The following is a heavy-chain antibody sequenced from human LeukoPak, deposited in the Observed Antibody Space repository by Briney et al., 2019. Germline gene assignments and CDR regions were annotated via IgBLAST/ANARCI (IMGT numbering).Heavy chain of an antibody. V-gene: IGHV4-34*01. J-gene: IGHJ4*02. D-gene: IGHD3-10*01. CDR3: ARGRRRYGGSGSYYTPFDY. Sequence: PSETLSVTCAVYGGSVSGYYWSWMRQPPGKGRECIGEINHRVSTNYNPSPKSRVTISVATSKNQFSLKLSSVTAADTAVYYCARGRRRYGGSGSYYTPFDYWGQGTLVTVSS. CDR2: INHRVST. CDR1: GGSVSGYY.